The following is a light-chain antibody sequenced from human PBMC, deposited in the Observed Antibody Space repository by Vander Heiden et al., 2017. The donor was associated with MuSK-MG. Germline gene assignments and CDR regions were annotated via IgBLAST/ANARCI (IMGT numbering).Light chain of an antibody. CDR2: GAS. J-gene: IGKJ5*01. V-gene: IGKV3-20*01. CDR3: QQYGSSPLIT. Sequence: EIVLTQSPGTLSLSPGARATPSCRARQGVSRHYLAWYQQEPGQAPRLLIYGASSRATGIPDRFSGSGSGTDFTLTISRLEPEDFAVYYCQQYGSSPLITFGQGTRLEIK. CDR1: QGVSRHY.